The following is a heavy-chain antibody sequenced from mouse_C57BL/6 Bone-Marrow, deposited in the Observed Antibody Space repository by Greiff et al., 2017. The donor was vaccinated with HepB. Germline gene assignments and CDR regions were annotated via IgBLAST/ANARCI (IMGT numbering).Heavy chain of an antibody. CDR2: IDPANGNT. V-gene: IGHV14-3*01. CDR1: GFNIKDYY. Sequence: EVQLQQSGAELVKPGASVKLSCTASGFNIKDYYMHWVKQRTEQGLEWIGRIDPANGNTKYAPKFQGKATITADTSSNTAYLQLSSLTSEDTAIYYCATYLLWLRRYYFDYWGQGTTLTVSS. CDR3: ATYLLWLRRYYFDY. D-gene: IGHD2-2*01. J-gene: IGHJ2*01.